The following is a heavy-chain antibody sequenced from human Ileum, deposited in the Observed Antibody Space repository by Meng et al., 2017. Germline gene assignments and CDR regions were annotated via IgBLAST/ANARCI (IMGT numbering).Heavy chain of an antibody. Sequence: QVPLQGCGPGLVRPSGTRSLTCAVSSGSISSNTYWSWVRQPPGKGLEWIGQISHSGSAYYNPSLKSRVTMSVDKSKSQFSLMLTSVTAADTAIYYCARHGGYSQDFWGQGTLVTVSS. CDR1: SGSISSNTY. CDR2: ISHSGSA. CDR3: ARHGGYSQDF. J-gene: IGHJ4*02. D-gene: IGHD4-23*01. V-gene: IGHV4-4*02.